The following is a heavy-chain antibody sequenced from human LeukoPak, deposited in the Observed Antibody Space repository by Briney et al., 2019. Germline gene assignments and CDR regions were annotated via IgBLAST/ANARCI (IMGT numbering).Heavy chain of an antibody. CDR3: AKAVFGENFAY. Sequence: GGTLRLSCVASGFTFRTYAMSWVPQAPGKGLEWVSSVNENDGRAEYADSVKGRFTISRDTSKTTLFLQMNSLRAEDTALYYCAKAVFGENFAYWGHGTLVTVSS. CDR1: GFTFRTYA. CDR2: VNENDGRA. D-gene: IGHD3-10*02. V-gene: IGHV3-23*01. J-gene: IGHJ4*01.